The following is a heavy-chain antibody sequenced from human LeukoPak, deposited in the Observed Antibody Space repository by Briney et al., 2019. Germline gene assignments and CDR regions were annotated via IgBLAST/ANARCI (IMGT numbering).Heavy chain of an antibody. J-gene: IGHJ4*02. Sequence: SVTVPYKVSGYTFTTSAVQWVRQARGQRLEWIGWIVVGSGNTNYAQKFQERVTITKDMSTSTAYMELSSLRSEDTAVYYCAALSLSSGWYVPDDYWGQGTLVTVSS. CDR2: IVVGSGNT. V-gene: IGHV1-58*01. CDR1: GYTFTTSA. D-gene: IGHD6-19*01. CDR3: AALSLSSGWYVPDDY.